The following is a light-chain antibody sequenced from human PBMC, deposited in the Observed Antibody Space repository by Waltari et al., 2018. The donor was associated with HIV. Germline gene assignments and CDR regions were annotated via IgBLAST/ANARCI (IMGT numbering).Light chain of an antibody. Sequence: QSVLTQPPSLSAAPGQKVTISCSGSSSNIGNNYVSWYQQLPGAAPKLLIYDNTKRPSGIPDRFSGSKSGTSATLGITGLQTGDEADYFCGTWDSRLSAEVFGGGTKLTVL. CDR1: SSNIGNNY. CDR2: DNT. CDR3: GTWDSRLSAEV. V-gene: IGLV1-51*01. J-gene: IGLJ2*01.